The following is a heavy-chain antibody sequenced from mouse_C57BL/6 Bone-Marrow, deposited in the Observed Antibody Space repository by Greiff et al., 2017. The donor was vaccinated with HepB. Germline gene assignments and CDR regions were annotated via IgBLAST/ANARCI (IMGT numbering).Heavy chain of an antibody. J-gene: IGHJ1*03. CDR2: IYWDDDK. Sequence: QVTLKESGPGILQSSQTLSLTCSFSGFSLSTSGMGVSWIRQPSGKGLEWLAHIYWDDDKRYNPSLKSRLTISKDTSRNQVFLKITSVDTADTATYYCARRLTGTFWYFDVWGTGTTVTVSS. D-gene: IGHD4-1*01. CDR3: ARRLTGTFWYFDV. CDR1: GFSLSTSGMG. V-gene: IGHV8-12*01.